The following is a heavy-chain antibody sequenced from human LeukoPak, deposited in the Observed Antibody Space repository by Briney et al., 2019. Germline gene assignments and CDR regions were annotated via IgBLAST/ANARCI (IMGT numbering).Heavy chain of an antibody. CDR1: GYTFTRFY. CDR3: ARASDSSGYYAPQHYFDY. V-gene: IGHV1-46*03. J-gene: IGHJ4*02. D-gene: IGHD3-22*01. Sequence: ASVKVSCKASGYTFTRFYMHWVRQDPGQGLEWMGIINPSGGSTSYTQKFQGRATMTRDTSTTTVYMELSSLRSEDTAVYYCARASDSSGYYAPQHYFDYWGQGTPVTVSS. CDR2: INPSGGST.